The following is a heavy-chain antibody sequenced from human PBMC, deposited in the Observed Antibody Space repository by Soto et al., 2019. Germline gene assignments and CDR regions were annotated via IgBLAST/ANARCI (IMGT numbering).Heavy chain of an antibody. J-gene: IGHJ4*02. V-gene: IGHV3-21*01. D-gene: IGHD6-13*01. CDR3: ARSSIAALYY. Sequence: PGGSLRLSSAASGFTFSSYSMNWVRQAPGKGLEWVSSISSSSSYIYYADSVKGRFTISRDNAKNSLYLQMNSLRAEDTAVYYCARSSIAALYYWGQGTLVTVSS. CDR1: GFTFSSYS. CDR2: ISSSSSYI.